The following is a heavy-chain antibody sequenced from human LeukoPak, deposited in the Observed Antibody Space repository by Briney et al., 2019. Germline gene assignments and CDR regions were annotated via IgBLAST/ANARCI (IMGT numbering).Heavy chain of an antibody. CDR1: GYTFTGYY. CDR3: ARGWYENWFDP. Sequence: EASVKVSCKASGYTFTGYYMHWVRQAPGQGLEWRGWINPNSGGTNYAQKFQGRVTTTRDTSISTAYMELSRLRSDDTAVYYCARGWYENWFDPWGQGTLVAVSS. CDR2: INPNSGGT. J-gene: IGHJ5*02. D-gene: IGHD6-19*01. V-gene: IGHV1-2*02.